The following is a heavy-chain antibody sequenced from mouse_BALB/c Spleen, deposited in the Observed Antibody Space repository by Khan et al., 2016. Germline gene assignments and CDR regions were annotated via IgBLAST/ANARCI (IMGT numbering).Heavy chain of an antibody. V-gene: IGHV1-87*01. CDR2: IYPGDGDT. Sequence: QVQLQQSGAELARPGASVKLSCKASGYTFTSYWMQWVNQRPGQGLEWIGAIYPGDGDTRYTQKFKGKATLTADKSSSTAYMQLSSLASENSAVYDCASYYSSSYDYFDYWGQGTTLTVSS. CDR3: ASYYSSSYDYFDY. CDR1: GYTFTSYW. D-gene: IGHD1-1*01. J-gene: IGHJ2*01.